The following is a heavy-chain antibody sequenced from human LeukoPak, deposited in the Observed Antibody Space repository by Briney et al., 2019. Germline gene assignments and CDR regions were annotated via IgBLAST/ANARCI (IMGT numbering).Heavy chain of an antibody. CDR1: GGSISSSSYY. V-gene: IGHV4-39*01. J-gene: IGHJ4*02. CDR2: IYYSGST. Sequence: PSETLSLICTVSGGSISSSSYYWGWIRQPPGKGLEWIGSIYYSGSTYYNPSLKSRVTISVDTSKNQFSLKLSSVTAADTAVYYCATLWELYLDYWGQGTLVTVSS. D-gene: IGHD1-26*01. CDR3: ATLWELYLDY.